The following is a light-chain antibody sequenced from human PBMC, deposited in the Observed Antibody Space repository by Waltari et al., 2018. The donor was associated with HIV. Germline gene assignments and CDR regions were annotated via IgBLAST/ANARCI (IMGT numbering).Light chain of an antibody. CDR3: ASYKTAYTMV. J-gene: IGLJ2*01. CDR2: DVT. Sequence: QSALTQPASVSGSPGQWVTIPCSGTTNDTGGYNHLAWYQQPPGKAPKLIIYDVTYRPSGVSNRFSGSKSGNAASLTIFGLQPEDEGDYFCASYKTAYTMVFGGGTRLTV. CDR1: TNDTGGYNH. V-gene: IGLV2-14*03.